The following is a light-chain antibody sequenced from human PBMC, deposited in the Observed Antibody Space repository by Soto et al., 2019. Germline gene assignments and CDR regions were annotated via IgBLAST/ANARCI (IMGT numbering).Light chain of an antibody. CDR1: SSNIGAGYD. V-gene: IGLV1-40*01. CDR2: GNS. J-gene: IGLJ2*01. Sequence: QSALTQPPSVSGAPGQRVTISCTGSSSNIGAGYDVHWYQQLPGTAPKLLIYGNSNRPSGVPDRFSGSKSGTSASLAITGLQAEDEADYYCQSYDTSLSVSLFGGGTQLTVL. CDR3: QSYDTSLSVSL.